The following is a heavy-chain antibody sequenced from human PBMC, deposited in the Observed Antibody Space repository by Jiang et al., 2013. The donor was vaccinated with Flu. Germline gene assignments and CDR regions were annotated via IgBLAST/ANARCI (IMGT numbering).Heavy chain of an antibody. CDR3: ARRSPTDY. D-gene: IGHD3-16*02. CDR2: INPNNGIP. CDR1: YSFTSYS. V-gene: IGHV7-4-1*02. J-gene: IGHJ4*02. Sequence: YSFTSYSMNWVRQAPGQGLGWMGWINPNNGIPTYAQGFTGRFVFSLDTSVSTAYLQISSLKAEDTAVYYCARRSPTDYWGQGTLVTVSS.